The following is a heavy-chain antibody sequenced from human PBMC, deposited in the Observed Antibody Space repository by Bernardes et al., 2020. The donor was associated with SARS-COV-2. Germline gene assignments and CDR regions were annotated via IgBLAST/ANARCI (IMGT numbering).Heavy chain of an antibody. CDR2: ISFSGGTI. V-gene: IGHV3-48*02. J-gene: IGHJ5*02. CDR3: SREGSGFDP. Sequence: GGSLRLSREASGFTFSRYNMNWVRQAPGKGLEWVSFISFSGGTIFYADSLKGRFTISRDNAQNSLYLQMNSLRDDDTAIYYCSREGSGFDPWGQGTLVTVST. CDR1: GFTFSRYN.